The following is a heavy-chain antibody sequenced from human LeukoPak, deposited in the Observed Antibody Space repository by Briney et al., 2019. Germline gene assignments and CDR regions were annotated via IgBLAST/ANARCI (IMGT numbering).Heavy chain of an antibody. D-gene: IGHD5-18*01. Sequence: GASLQISCKGSGYIFPTYWIGWVRQLPGKGLEWMGIIYPGDSDTRYSPSFQGQVTISVDKSISTAFLQWSSLKASDTAMYYCARRPKRGHRYGGGFDPWGQGTLVTVSS. CDR1: GYIFPTYW. J-gene: IGHJ5*02. CDR2: IYPGDSDT. V-gene: IGHV5-51*01. CDR3: ARRPKRGHRYGGGFDP.